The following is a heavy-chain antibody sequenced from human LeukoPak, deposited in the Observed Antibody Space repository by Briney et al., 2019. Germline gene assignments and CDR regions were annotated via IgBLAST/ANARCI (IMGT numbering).Heavy chain of an antibody. CDR2: ISSSGSTI. CDR3: AELGITMIGGV. V-gene: IGHV3-48*04. Sequence: GGSLRLSCAASGFTFSSYRMNWVRQAPGKGLEWVSYISSSGSTIYYADPVKGRFTISRDNAKNSLYLQMNSLRAEDTAVYYCAELGITMIGGVWGKGTTVTISS. D-gene: IGHD3-10*02. CDR1: GFTFSSYR. J-gene: IGHJ6*04.